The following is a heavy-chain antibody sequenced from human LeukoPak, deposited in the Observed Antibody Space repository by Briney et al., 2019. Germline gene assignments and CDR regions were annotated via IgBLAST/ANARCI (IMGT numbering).Heavy chain of an antibody. V-gene: IGHV1-2*02. CDR1: GYTFTQYY. Sequence: GGSVTVSFMASGYTFTQYYMHWVRQAPAQGLEWVGWINPNRGGTNYAQKLQGRVTMTRDTSISTAYMELSRLRSDDTAVYYCASNSWYSDYWGQGTLVTVSS. CDR2: INPNRGGT. D-gene: IGHD6-13*01. CDR3: ASNSWYSDY. J-gene: IGHJ4*02.